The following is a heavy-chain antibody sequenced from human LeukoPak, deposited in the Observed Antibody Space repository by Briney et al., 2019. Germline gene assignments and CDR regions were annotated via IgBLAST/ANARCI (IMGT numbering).Heavy chain of an antibody. CDR2: IYYSGST. Sequence: SETLSLTCTVSGGSISSSSYYWGWIRQPPGKGLEWIGSIYYSGSTYYNPSLKSRVTISVDTSKNQFSLKLSSVTAADTAVYYCARTEFLWFGEFSNAFDIWGQGTMVTVSS. V-gene: IGHV4-39*07. D-gene: IGHD3-10*01. CDR1: GGSISSSSYY. CDR3: ARTEFLWFGEFSNAFDI. J-gene: IGHJ3*02.